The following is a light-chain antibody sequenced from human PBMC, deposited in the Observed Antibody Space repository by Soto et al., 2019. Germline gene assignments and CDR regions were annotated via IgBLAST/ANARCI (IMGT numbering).Light chain of an antibody. CDR1: QSVSVY. Sequence: EIVLTQSPATLSLSPGERATLSCRASQSVSVYLAWYQQKPGQAPRLLIYDNRATDIPARFSGSGSGTDFTLTISGLEPEDFAVYYCQQRSNWLFGPGTKVDIK. J-gene: IGKJ3*01. V-gene: IGKV3-11*01. CDR2: D. CDR3: QQRSNWL.